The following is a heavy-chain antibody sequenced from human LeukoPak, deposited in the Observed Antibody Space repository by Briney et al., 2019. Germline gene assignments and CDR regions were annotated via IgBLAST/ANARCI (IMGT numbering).Heavy chain of an antibody. J-gene: IGHJ6*02. CDR2: INHSGST. V-gene: IGHV4-34*01. Sequence: SETLSLTCAVYGGSFSGYYWSWIRQPPGKGLEWTGEINHSGSTNYNPSLKSRVTISVDTSKNQSSLKLSSVTAADTAVYYCAKGPQRGIAVALYYYYGMDVWGQGTTVTVSS. CDR1: GGSFSGYY. D-gene: IGHD6-19*01. CDR3: AKGPQRGIAVALYYYYGMDV.